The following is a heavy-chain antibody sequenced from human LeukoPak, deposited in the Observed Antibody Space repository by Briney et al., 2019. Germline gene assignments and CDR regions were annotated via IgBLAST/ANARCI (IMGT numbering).Heavy chain of an antibody. D-gene: IGHD6-19*01. Sequence: SSETLSLTCIVSGHSISSGNYWAWIRQPPGKGLEWIGSIYHTGSTYYNPTLKSRVTISVDTSKNQFSLKLTSVTAADMAVYYCALWAGRTDASDIWGQGTMVTVSS. V-gene: IGHV4-38-2*02. CDR3: ALWAGRTDASDI. J-gene: IGHJ3*02. CDR2: IYHTGST. CDR1: GHSISSGNY.